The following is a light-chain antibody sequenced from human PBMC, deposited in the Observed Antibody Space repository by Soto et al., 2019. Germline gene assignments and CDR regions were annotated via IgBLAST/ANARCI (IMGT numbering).Light chain of an antibody. V-gene: IGKV3-20*01. CDR1: QSVGINY. CDR3: QQHGSSPFT. CDR2: GAS. J-gene: IGKJ3*01. Sequence: EIVLTQSPGTLSLSPGERATLSCRASQSVGINYLAWYQQKPGQAPRLLIYGASKRATGIPDRFSASGSGTDFTLTISRLKPEDFAVYYCQQHGSSPFTFGPGTKVDI.